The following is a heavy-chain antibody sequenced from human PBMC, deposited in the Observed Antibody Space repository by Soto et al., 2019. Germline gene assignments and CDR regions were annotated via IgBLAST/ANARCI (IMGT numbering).Heavy chain of an antibody. CDR1: GFSFSDSA. D-gene: IGHD3-22*01. Sequence: VHLVESGGGLVQPGGSLKLSCAASGFSFSDSAMHWVRQASGKGLEWVAVISYDGSNKYYADSVKGRFTISRDNSKNTLYLQMNSLRAEDTAVYYCAGSDHYDSSGPPDYWGQGTLVTVSS. J-gene: IGHJ4*02. CDR2: ISYDGSNK. V-gene: IGHV3-30-3*01. CDR3: AGSDHYDSSGPPDY.